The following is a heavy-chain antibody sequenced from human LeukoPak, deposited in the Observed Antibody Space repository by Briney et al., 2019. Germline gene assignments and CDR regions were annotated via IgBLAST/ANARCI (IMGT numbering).Heavy chain of an antibody. Sequence: SQTLSLTCAISGDSVSSNSAAWNWIRQSPSRGLEWLGRTYYRSKWYNDYAVSVKSRITINPDTSKNQFSLKLSSVTAADTAVYYCATVGVTYYYDSSGYYSDYWGQGTLVTVSS. CDR2: TYYRSKWYN. CDR3: ATVGVTYYYDSSGYYSDY. CDR1: GDSVSSNSAA. V-gene: IGHV6-1*01. J-gene: IGHJ4*02. D-gene: IGHD3-22*01.